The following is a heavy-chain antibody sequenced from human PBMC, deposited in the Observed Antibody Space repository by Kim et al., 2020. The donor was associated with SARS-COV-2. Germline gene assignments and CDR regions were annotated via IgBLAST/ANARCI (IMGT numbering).Heavy chain of an antibody. CDR2: ICYDGSNK. CDR3: ARDGQQLTPYSLDV. Sequence: GGSLRLSCAPSGFTFRYHAMHWVRQAPGKGLEWVAQICYDGSNKYYADSVKGRFTISRDNSQNTLYLQMNNLRAEDTALYYCARDGQQLTPYSLDVWGQGTAVTVSS. J-gene: IGHJ6*02. V-gene: IGHV3-33*01. CDR1: GFTFRYHA. D-gene: IGHD6-13*01.